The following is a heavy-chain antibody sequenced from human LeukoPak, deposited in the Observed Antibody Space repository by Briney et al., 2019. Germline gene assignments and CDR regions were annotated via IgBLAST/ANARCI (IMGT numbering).Heavy chain of an antibody. Sequence: SETLSLTCTVSGGSFSSSSYYWGWIRQPPGKGLEWIGSMYYSGSTYYNASLRSRVTISVDTSKNQFSLTLSSVTAADTAVYYCARHFDRDGYKSNAFDIWGQGTMVTVSS. CDR3: ARHFDRDGYKSNAFDI. D-gene: IGHD5-24*01. CDR1: GGSFSSSSYY. CDR2: MYYSGST. V-gene: IGHV4-39*01. J-gene: IGHJ3*02.